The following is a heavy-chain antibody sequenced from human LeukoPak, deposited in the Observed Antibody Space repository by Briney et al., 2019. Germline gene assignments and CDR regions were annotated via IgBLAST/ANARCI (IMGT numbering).Heavy chain of an antibody. CDR1: GGSISSGDYY. J-gene: IGHJ5*02. CDR3: ARDSLPLTTVVTKYNWFDP. D-gene: IGHD4-23*01. CDR2: IYYSGST. V-gene: IGHV4-30-4*01. Sequence: PSETLSLTCTVTGGSISSGDYYWSWIRQPPGKGLEWIGYIYYSGSTYYNPSLKSRVTISVDTSKNQFSLKPSSVTAADTAVYYCARDSLPLTTVVTKYNWFDPWGQGTLVTVSS.